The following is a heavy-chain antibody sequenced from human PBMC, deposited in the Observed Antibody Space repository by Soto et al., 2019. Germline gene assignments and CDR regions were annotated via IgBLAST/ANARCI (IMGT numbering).Heavy chain of an antibody. CDR1: GYTFSNFW. Sequence: GESLKISCQCSGYTFSNFWIAWVRQLPGKGLEYMGIIYPGDSETRYSPSFHGKVTISADRSIGTAYRQWSSLEASDSAFYFCARRPRSSPYFDYWGQGALVTVSS. CDR3: ARRPRSSPYFDY. CDR2: IYPGDSET. V-gene: IGHV5-51*01. J-gene: IGHJ4*02. D-gene: IGHD6-13*01.